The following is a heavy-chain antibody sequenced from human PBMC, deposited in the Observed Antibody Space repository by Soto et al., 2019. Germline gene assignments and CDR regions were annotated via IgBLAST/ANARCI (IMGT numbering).Heavy chain of an antibody. CDR2: IYYSGST. D-gene: IGHD1-26*01. J-gene: IGHJ5*01. V-gene: IGHV4-59*01. Sequence: SSETLSLTCTVSGGSISSYYWSWIRQPPGKGLEWIGYIYYSGSTNYNPALKSRVTTSVDTSKNQFSLKPTSVTAADTAVYYCARDRVGVSSNWFDSWGRGTLVTVSS. CDR1: GGSISSYY. CDR3: ARDRVGVSSNWFDS.